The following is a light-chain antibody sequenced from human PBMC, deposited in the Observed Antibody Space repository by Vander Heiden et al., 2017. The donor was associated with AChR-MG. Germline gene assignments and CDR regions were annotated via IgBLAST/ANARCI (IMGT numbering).Light chain of an antibody. J-gene: IGKJ3*01. Sequence: EIVMTQSPATLSVSPGERATLSCRASQSVSSNLAWYQQKPGQAPRLLLYGASTRATGIPARFSGSGSGTEFTLTISSLQSEDFAVYYCHDDNYWPFTFGHGTKVDIK. CDR1: QSVSSN. CDR2: GAS. CDR3: HDDNYWPFT. V-gene: IGKV3-15*01.